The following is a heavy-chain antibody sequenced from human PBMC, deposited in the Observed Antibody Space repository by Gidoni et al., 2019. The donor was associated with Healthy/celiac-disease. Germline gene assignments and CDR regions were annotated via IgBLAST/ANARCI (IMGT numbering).Heavy chain of an antibody. CDR3: ARSIVVVTGTDYYFDY. CDR1: AGTFSSSA. D-gene: IGHD2-21*02. J-gene: IGHJ4*02. CDR2: ITPIFVTA. V-gene: IGHV1-69*01. Sequence: QVQLVQSGAELKKPGSSVKVACKASAGTFSSSAISGVRQAPGQGLEWMGGITPIFVTANYAQKFQGRVTITADESTSTAYMELSSLRSEDTAVYYCARSIVVVTGTDYYFDYWGQGTLVTVSS.